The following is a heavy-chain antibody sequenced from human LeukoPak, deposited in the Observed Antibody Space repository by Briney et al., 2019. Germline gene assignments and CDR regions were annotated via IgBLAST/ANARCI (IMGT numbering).Heavy chain of an antibody. CDR2: IKQDGSEI. J-gene: IGHJ4*02. D-gene: IGHD3-3*01. Sequence: GGSLRLSCVGSGFTLNSYWMSWVRQTPGKGLEWVAKIKQDGSEIYYVDSVKGRFTISRDNAKNSLYLQMNSLRAEDTAVYFCARGGFYPDYWGQGTLVTVSS. CDR1: GFTLNSYW. V-gene: IGHV3-7*01. CDR3: ARGGFYPDY.